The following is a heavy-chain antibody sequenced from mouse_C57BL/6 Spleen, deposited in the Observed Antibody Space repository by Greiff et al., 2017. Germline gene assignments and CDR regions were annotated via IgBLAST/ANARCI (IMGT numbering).Heavy chain of an antibody. Sequence: QVQLQQSGAELVKPGASVKLSCKASGYTFTEYTIHWVTQRSGQGLEWIGWFYPGSGSIKYNEKFKDKATLTADKSSSTVYMELSRLRSEDSAVSFCARHEDYGSSYDYWGQGTTLTVSS. V-gene: IGHV1-62-2*01. J-gene: IGHJ2*01. CDR2: FYPGSGSI. CDR1: GYTFTEYT. D-gene: IGHD1-1*01. CDR3: ARHEDYGSSYDY.